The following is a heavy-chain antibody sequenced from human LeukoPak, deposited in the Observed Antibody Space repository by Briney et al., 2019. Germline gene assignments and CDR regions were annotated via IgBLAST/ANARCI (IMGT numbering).Heavy chain of an antibody. Sequence: GGSLRLSCAASGFTFSSYAMSWVRQAPGKGLEWVSTFSGTSTNSYADAVKGRVTISRDNAKNSLYLNMNSLRAEDTAVYYCARDASTMFRGVTHYFDYWGQGTLVTVSS. CDR1: GFTFSSYA. CDR2: FSGTSTN. V-gene: IGHV3-69-1*02. CDR3: ARDASTMFRGVTHYFDY. J-gene: IGHJ4*02. D-gene: IGHD3-10*01.